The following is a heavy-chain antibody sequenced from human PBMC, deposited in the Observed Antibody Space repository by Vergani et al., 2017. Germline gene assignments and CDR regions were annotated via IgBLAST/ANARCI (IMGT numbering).Heavy chain of an antibody. CDR1: GGSFTSYH. D-gene: IGHD4-11*01. J-gene: IGHJ6*03. V-gene: IGHV4-34*01. CDR3: ARVNTETNGHLYYYYYMDV. Sequence: QVQLQQWGGGLLKPSETLSLTCVVNGGSFTSYHWTWIRQSPGEGLEGVGDIDHTGRPYYKPTLKSRLTMSVEKSRNQFSLTLNSLTATDTAIYFCARVNTETNGHLYYYYYMDVWGQGTAVTVS. CDR2: IDHTGRP.